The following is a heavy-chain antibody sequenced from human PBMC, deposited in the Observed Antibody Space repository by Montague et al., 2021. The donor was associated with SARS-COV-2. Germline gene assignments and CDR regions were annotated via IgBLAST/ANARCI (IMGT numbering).Heavy chain of an antibody. CDR1: GFTFSSYG. CDR3: AKDFGSSLTEQFDY. J-gene: IGHJ4*02. Sequence: SLRLSCAASGFTFSSYGMHWVRQAPGKGLEWVAVTWYDGSNKYYADSVKGRFTISRDNSKNTLYLQMNSLRAEDTAVYYCAKDFGSSLTEQFDYWGQGTLVTVSS. V-gene: IGHV3-33*06. D-gene: IGHD2-2*01. CDR2: TWYDGSNK.